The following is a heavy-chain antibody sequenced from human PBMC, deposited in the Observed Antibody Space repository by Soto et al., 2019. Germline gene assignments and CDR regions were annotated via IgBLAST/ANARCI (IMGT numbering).Heavy chain of an antibody. CDR2: IYYSGSA. CDR3: ARVLCSSTTSYFPHWFDP. V-gene: IGHV4-31*03. D-gene: IGHD2-2*01. CDR1: GGSISSGANY. J-gene: IGHJ5*02. Sequence: QVQLQESGPGLVKPSQTLSLTCTVSGGSISSGANYWSWVRQGPGKGLEWIGNIYYSGSAYYNPSLHSRLTMSVDTSKNSFSLKLTSVTAADTAVYYCARVLCSSTTSYFPHWFDPWGQGTLVTVSS.